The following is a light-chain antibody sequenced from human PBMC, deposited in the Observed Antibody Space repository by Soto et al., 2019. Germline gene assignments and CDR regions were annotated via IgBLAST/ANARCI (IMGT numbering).Light chain of an antibody. V-gene: IGKV1-9*01. CDR1: QGISSY. CDR3: QQLNSYPQT. CDR2: AAS. J-gene: IGKJ1*01. Sequence: DIQLTQSPSFLSASVGDRVTITCRASQGISSYLAWYQQKPGKAPNLLIYAASTLQSGVPSRFSGSGSGTEFTLTISSLQPEDFATYYCQQLNSYPQTVGQGTKVEIK.